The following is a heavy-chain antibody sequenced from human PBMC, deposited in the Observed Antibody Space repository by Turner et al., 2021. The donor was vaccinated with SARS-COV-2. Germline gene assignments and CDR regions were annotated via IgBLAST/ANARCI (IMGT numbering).Heavy chain of an antibody. V-gene: IGHV3-33*01. J-gene: IGHJ4*02. CDR1: GFTFITYG. CDR2: IWYDGSDN. Sequence: QVQLVEPGGGVVQPGRSLRLSCAASGFTFITYGMHWVRQAPGKVLEWVAVIWYDGSDNYYADSVKGRFTISRDNSKNTLYLQMNNLRAEDTAVYYCARSTVTTPPDYWGQGTLVTVSS. D-gene: IGHD4-17*01. CDR3: ARSTVTTPPDY.